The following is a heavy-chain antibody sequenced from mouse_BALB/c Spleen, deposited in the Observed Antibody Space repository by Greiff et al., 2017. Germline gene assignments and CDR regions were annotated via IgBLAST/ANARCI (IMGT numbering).Heavy chain of an antibody. CDR3: ARSTRITVGAMDY. CDR1: GFSLTSYG. J-gene: IGHJ4*01. V-gene: IGHV2-2*02. D-gene: IGHD2-4*01. Sequence: VKLMESGPGLVQPSQSLSITCTVSGFSLTSYGVHWVRQSPGKGLEWLGVIWSGGSTDYNAAFISRLSISKDNSKSQVFFKMNSLQANDTAIYYCARSTRITVGAMDYWGQGTSVTVSS. CDR2: IWSGGST.